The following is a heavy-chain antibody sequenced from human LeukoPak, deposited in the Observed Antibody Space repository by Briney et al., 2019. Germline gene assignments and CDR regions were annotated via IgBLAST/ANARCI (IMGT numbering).Heavy chain of an antibody. CDR1: GDSISSSSYY. Sequence: SETLSLTCSVSGDSISSSSYYWGWIRQPPGKGLEWIGSIYYSGSTYYNPSLKSRVTISVDTSKNQFSLNLNSVTAADTAVYYCARGGDRSFDYWGQGTLVTVSS. CDR3: ARGGDRSFDY. V-gene: IGHV4-39*07. D-gene: IGHD3-10*01. CDR2: IYYSGST. J-gene: IGHJ4*02.